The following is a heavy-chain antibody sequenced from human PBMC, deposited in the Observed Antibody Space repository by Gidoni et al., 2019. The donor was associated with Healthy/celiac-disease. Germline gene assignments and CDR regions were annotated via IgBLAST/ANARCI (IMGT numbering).Heavy chain of an antibody. D-gene: IGHD6-13*01. J-gene: IGHJ4*02. CDR2: TYYRSKWYN. CDR1: WALVSTTHSA. V-gene: IGHV6-1*01. Sequence: QLQLQHSDPGLLKTSQPLSLTCAISWALVSTTHSAWNWIRQSPSRGLEWSGRTYYRSKWYNDYAVSVKSRITINPDTSKNQFSLQLNSVTPEDTAVYYCARDFLSSSSWYDLDYWGQGTLVTVSS. CDR3: ARDFLSSSSWYDLDY.